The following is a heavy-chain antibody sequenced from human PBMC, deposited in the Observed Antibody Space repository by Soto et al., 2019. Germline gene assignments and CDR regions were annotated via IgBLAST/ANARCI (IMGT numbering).Heavy chain of an antibody. CDR2: ISAYNGTT. CDR3: ARAARLRFLEWLSGPFDY. D-gene: IGHD3-3*01. V-gene: IGHV1-18*01. CDR1: GYTFTSYG. J-gene: IGHJ4*02. Sequence: GASVKVSCKASGYTFTSYGISWVRQAPGQGLEWMGWISAYNGTTNYAQKFQGRVTITRDTSASTAYMELSSLRSEDTAVYYCARAARLRFLEWLSGPFDYWGQGTLVTVSS.